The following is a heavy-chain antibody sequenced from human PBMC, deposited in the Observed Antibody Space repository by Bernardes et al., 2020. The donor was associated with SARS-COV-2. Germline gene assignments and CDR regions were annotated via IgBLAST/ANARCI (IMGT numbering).Heavy chain of an antibody. CDR1: GFTFNIYL. Sequence: GGSLRLSCEASGFTFNIYLMYWVRQAPGEGLTWVSRILRDGGGTVYTASVQGRFTVSRDNAKNSLYLQMNNLRTEDTAVYYCARGGIYSADGLDVWGQGTMVTVSS. CDR3: ARGGIYSADGLDV. D-gene: IGHD5-12*01. V-gene: IGHV3-74*01. CDR2: ILRDGGGT. J-gene: IGHJ3*01.